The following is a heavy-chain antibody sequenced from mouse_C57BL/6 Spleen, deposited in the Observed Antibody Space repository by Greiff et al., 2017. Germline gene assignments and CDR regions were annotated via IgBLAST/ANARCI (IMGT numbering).Heavy chain of an antibody. J-gene: IGHJ4*01. CDR2: IDPANGKT. CDR3: ASYYEDDNSYAMDY. D-gene: IGHD2-4*01. Sequence: VHVKQSVAELVRPGASVKLSCTASGFNINNTYMHWVKQRPEQCLEWIGRIDPANGKTKYAPKLQGQATITADTSSNTAYLQLSSLSSADTAIYYFASYYEDDNSYAMDYWGQGTSVTVSS. CDR1: GFNINNTY. V-gene: IGHV14-3*01.